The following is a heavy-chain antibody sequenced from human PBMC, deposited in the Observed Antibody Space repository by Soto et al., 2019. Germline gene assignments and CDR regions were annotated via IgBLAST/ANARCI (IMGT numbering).Heavy chain of an antibody. CDR2: ISGSGGST. CDR1: GFTFSSYA. J-gene: IGHJ4*02. Sequence: EVQLLESGGGLVQPGGSLRLSCAASGFTFSSYAMSWVRQAPGKGLEWVSAISGSGGSTYYADSVKGRFTISRDNSKNTLYLQMNSLRAEDTAVYYCAKADSGSYYRLDYFDYWGQGTLVTVSS. D-gene: IGHD1-26*01. CDR3: AKADSGSYYRLDYFDY. V-gene: IGHV3-23*01.